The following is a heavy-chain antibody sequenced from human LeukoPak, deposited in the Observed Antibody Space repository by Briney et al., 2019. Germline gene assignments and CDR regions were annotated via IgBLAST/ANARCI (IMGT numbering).Heavy chain of an antibody. D-gene: IGHD3-22*01. V-gene: IGHV3-7*03. CDR3: AKDIGTIYDSRTPFDY. CDR2: TGQYGHDN. J-gene: IGHJ4*02. Sequence: PGGSLRLSCAGSGFTFRNRWATWVRQAPGKGLECVASTGQYGHDNDYVDSVRGRFTISRDNAKNSLYLQMNSLRAEDTALYYCAKDIGTIYDSRTPFDYWGQGTLVTVSS. CDR1: GFTFRNRW.